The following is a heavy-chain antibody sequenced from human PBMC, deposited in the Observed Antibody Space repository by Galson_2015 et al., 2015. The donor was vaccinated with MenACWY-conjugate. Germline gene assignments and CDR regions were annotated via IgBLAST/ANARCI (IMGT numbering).Heavy chain of an antibody. CDR2: ISAYNGNT. Sequence: SVKVSCKASGYTFTSYGISWVRQAPGQGLEWMGWISAYNGNTNYAQKLQGRVTMTTDTSTSTAYMELRSLRSDDTAVYYCARQESTPQWLPVHFDYWGQGTLVTVSS. CDR1: GYTFTSYG. J-gene: IGHJ4*02. D-gene: IGHD6-19*01. CDR3: ARQESTPQWLPVHFDY. V-gene: IGHV1-18*01.